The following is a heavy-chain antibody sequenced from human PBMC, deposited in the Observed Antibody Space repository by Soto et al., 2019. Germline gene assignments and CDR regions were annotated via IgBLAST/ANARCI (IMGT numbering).Heavy chain of an antibody. CDR2: ISNSGNT. Sequence: SETLSLTCNVSGAYVTTYYWSWIRQSPGKGLEWIGYISNSGNTNYSPSLKSRVTISLDTSKNHFSLKMRSVTAADMAVYYCARRGSTWYSWFDPWGQGTLVTVSS. CDR1: GAYVTTYY. V-gene: IGHV4-59*02. D-gene: IGHD6-13*01. CDR3: ARRGSTWYSWFDP. J-gene: IGHJ5*02.